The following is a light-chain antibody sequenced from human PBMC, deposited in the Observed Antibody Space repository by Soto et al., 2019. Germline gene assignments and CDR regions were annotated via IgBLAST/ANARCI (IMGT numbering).Light chain of an antibody. Sequence: EIVMTQSPVTLSASPGERVTLPCRAGQSVNINLAWYQQRHGQAPRVLIYGASNRASGIPDKFSGSGSGTAFSLTISSLEPDDFALYFCQHYKDWPPLTFGGGTMVEIK. J-gene: IGKJ4*01. CDR3: QHYKDWPPLT. V-gene: IGKV3D-15*01. CDR2: GAS. CDR1: QSVNIN.